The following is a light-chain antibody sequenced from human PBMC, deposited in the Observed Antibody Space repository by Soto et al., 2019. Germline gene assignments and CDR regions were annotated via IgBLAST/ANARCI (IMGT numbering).Light chain of an antibody. Sequence: DIQMTQSPSSLSASVGDRVTITCRASQAIRNDLAWYQQKPGRAPKRLIYGSSSLQSGVPSRFSGRGSGTEFTLTISSLQPDDFATYYCLQHNVFPRTFGQGTKVEIK. J-gene: IGKJ1*01. CDR1: QAIRND. V-gene: IGKV1-17*01. CDR2: GSS. CDR3: LQHNVFPRT.